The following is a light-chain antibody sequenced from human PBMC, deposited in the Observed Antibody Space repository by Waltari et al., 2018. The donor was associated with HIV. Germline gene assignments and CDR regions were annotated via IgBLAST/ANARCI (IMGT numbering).Light chain of an antibody. CDR1: SSDVGGYNS. J-gene: IGLJ2*01. CDR3: SSYAGSNNRV. Sequence: QSSLTQPPPTSGSRGQSVTISCPGTSSDVGGYNSVTWYQQHPGKAPNLMIYEVNKRPSGVPDRFSGSKSGNTASLTVSGRQAEDEADYYCSSYAGSNNRVFGGGTKLTVL. CDR2: EVN. V-gene: IGLV2-8*01.